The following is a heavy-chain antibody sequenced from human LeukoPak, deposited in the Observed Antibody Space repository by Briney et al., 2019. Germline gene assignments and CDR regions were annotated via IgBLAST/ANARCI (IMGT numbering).Heavy chain of an antibody. V-gene: IGHV3-74*01. J-gene: IGHJ6*03. CDR2: INSDGSST. CDR3: ARAQDSSSWHRWPYYYYYYMDV. D-gene: IGHD6-13*01. Sequence: PGMSLRLSCAASGFTFSSYGMHWVRQAPGKGLVWVSRINSDGSSTSYADSVKGRFTISRDNAKNTLYLQMNSLRAEDTAVYYCARAQDSSSWHRWPYYYYYYMDVWGKGTTVTVSS. CDR1: GFTFSSYG.